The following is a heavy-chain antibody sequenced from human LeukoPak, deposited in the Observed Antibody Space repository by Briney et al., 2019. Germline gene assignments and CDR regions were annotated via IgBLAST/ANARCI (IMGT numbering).Heavy chain of an antibody. J-gene: IGHJ4*02. CDR2: INAGNGNT. CDR1: GYTFTSYA. V-gene: IGHV1-3*03. CDR3: ARSEGRATGYDTYDY. Sequence: ASVKVSCKASGYTFTSYAMHWVRQAPGQRLEWMGWINAGNGNTKYSQEFQGRVTITRDTSASTAYMELSSLRSEDMAVYYCARSEGRATGYDTYDYWGQGTLVTVSS. D-gene: IGHD5-18*01.